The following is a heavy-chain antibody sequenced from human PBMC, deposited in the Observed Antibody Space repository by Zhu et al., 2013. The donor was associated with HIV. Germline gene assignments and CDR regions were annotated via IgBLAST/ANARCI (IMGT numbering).Heavy chain of an antibody. V-gene: IGHV4-34*01. CDR2: INHSGST. CDR3: ARNLIAWSYFDY. J-gene: IGHJ4*02. D-gene: IGHD2-8*02. CDR1: GGSFSGYY. Sequence: QVQLQQWGAGLLKPSETLSLTCAVYGGSFSGYYWSWIRQPPGKGLEWIGEINHSGSTNYNPSLKSRVTISVDTSKNQFSLKLSSVTAADTAVYYCARNLIAWSYFDYWGQGTLVTVSS.